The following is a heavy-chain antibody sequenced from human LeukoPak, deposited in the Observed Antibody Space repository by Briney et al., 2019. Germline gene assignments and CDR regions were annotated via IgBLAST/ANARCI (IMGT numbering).Heavy chain of an antibody. D-gene: IGHD5-18*01. Sequence: GGSLRLSCAASGFTFSSYAMSWVRQAPGKGLEWVSAISGSGGSTYYADSVKGRFTISRDNSKNTLYLQMNSLRAEDTAVYYCAKNAHYQGYSYGGIDYWGQGTLVTVSS. CDR1: GFTFSSYA. CDR2: ISGSGGST. J-gene: IGHJ4*02. V-gene: IGHV3-23*01. CDR3: AKNAHYQGYSYGGIDY.